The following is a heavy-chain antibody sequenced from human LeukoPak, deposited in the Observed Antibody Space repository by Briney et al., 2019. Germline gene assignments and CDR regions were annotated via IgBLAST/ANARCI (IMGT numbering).Heavy chain of an antibody. D-gene: IGHD3-22*01. V-gene: IGHV3-21*01. CDR3: ARDFGSYYSDSSGYDS. J-gene: IGHJ5*02. CDR1: GFTFSSHT. Sequence: GGPLRLSCAASGFTFSSHTMIWVRQAPGKALEWVSFITSSSNYIYYADSVKGRFTVSRDNAKNSLYLQMNSLRAEDTAVYYCARDFGSYYSDSSGYDSWGQGTLVTVSS. CDR2: ITSSSNYI.